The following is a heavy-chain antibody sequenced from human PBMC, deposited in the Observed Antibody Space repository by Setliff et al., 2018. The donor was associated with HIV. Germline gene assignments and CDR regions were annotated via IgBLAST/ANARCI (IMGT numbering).Heavy chain of an antibody. CDR2: INPSGGTT. CDR3: ARGAWYTSGWYSSRYKDV. Sequence: ASVKVSCKASGYSFTSYYVHWVRQAPGQGLEWMGIINPSGGTTSYAQKFQGRVTMTRDTSTSTVYMELNSLRSEDTAVYYCARGAWYTSGWYSSRYKDVWGKGTTVTVSS. J-gene: IGHJ6*03. D-gene: IGHD6-19*01. CDR1: GYSFTSYY. V-gene: IGHV1-46*01.